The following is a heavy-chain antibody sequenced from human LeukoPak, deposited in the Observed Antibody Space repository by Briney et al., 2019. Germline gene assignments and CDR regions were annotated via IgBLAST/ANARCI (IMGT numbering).Heavy chain of an antibody. CDR1: GFTFTSSS. Sequence: ASVKVSCKASGFTFTSSSMQWIRQARGQRLEWIGWIVGDSTDTYYAQRFQERVIIARDMSTSTAYLELSSLRSEDTAVYYCAADPDTTMAFDCWGQGTLVTVSS. CDR3: AADPDTTMAFDC. D-gene: IGHD5-18*01. CDR2: IVGDSTDT. V-gene: IGHV1-58*02. J-gene: IGHJ4*02.